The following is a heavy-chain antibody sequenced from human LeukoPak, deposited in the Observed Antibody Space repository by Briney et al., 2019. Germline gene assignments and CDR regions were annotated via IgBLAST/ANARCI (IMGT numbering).Heavy chain of an antibody. CDR3: ARDLGYSYGLNWFDP. CDR2: IYYSGST. J-gene: IGHJ5*02. V-gene: IGHV4-59*01. D-gene: IGHD5-18*01. Sequence: PSETLSLTCTVSGGSISSYYWSWIRQPPGKGLEWIGYIYYSGSTNYNPSLKSRVTISVDTSKNQPSLKLSSVTAADTAVYYCARDLGYSYGLNWFDPWGQGTLVTVSS. CDR1: GGSISSYY.